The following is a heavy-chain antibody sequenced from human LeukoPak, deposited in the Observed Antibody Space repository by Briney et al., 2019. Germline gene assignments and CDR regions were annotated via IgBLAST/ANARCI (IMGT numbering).Heavy chain of an antibody. D-gene: IGHD3-3*01. CDR1: GGSFSGYY. CDR2: INHSGST. V-gene: IGHV4-34*01. Sequence: PSETLSLTCAVYGGSFSGYYWSWIRQPPGKGLEWIGEINHSGSTNYNPSLKSRVTISVDTSKNQFSLKLSSVTAADTAVYYCARGPTTISRYYRWFDPWGQGTLVTVSS. CDR3: ARGPTTISRYYRWFDP. J-gene: IGHJ5*02.